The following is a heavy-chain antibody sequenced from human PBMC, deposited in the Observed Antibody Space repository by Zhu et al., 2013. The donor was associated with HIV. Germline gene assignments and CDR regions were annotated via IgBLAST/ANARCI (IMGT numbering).Heavy chain of an antibody. D-gene: IGHD6-6*01. CDR1: GYTFTGYY. Sequence: VKVSCKASGYTFTGYYIHWVRQAPGQGLEWMGWINPNSGGTNYAQKFQGRVTMTRDTSISTAYMELSRLRSDDTAVYYCASFEYSSSSGQVGAFDIWGQGTMVTVSS. V-gene: IGHV1-2*02. J-gene: IGHJ3*02. CDR2: INPNSGGT. CDR3: ASFEYSSSSGQVGAFDI.